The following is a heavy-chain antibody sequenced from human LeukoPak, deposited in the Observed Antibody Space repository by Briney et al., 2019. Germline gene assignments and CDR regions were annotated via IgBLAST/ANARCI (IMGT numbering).Heavy chain of an antibody. CDR3: ARKDVYRWGFDH. CDR2: IPASGSTP. D-gene: IGHD3-16*02. CDR1: GFNFNSYS. Sequence: PGGSLRLSCAASGFNFNSYSLTWVRQAPGKGLEWLAYIPASGSTPFSAHSVKGRFTISRDNAKKSVYLQMTSLKADDTAVYYCARKDVYRWGFDHWGGGILVTVSS. V-gene: IGHV3-48*04. J-gene: IGHJ4*02.